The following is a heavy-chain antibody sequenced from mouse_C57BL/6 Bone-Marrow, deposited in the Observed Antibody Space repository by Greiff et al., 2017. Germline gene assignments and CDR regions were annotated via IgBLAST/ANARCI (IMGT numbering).Heavy chain of an antibody. CDR3: ARSGFTTGWYFDV. D-gene: IGHD1-1*01. CDR1: GYSITSDY. CDR2: ISYSGST. J-gene: IGHJ1*03. V-gene: IGHV3-8*01. Sequence: EVHLVESGPGLAKPSQTLSLTCSVTGYSITSDYWNWIRKFPGNKLEYMGYISYSGSTYYNPSLKSRIFITRDTSKNQYYLQLNSVTTEDTATYYCARSGFTTGWYFDVWGTGTTVTVSS.